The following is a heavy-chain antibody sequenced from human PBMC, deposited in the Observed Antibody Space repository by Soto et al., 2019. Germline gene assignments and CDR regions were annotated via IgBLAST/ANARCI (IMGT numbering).Heavy chain of an antibody. CDR3: ARVVAGYYFDS. D-gene: IGHD6-19*01. Sequence: QVQLQESGPGLVKPSETLSLTCTVSGGSISSYYWSWIRQSPGKGLEWIGYIYYSGSTNYNPSLKSRVTISVDTSKNQFSLKVSSVTAADSAVYWCARVVAGYYFDSWGQGTLVTVSS. J-gene: IGHJ4*02. CDR2: IYYSGST. V-gene: IGHV4-59*01. CDR1: GGSISSYY.